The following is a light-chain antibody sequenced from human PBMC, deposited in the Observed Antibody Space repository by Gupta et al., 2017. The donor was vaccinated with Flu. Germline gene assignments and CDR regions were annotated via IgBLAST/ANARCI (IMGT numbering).Light chain of an antibody. Sequence: DTEVIQSPDSLAVSLGGRATINCKSRQSVFYTSNKKNYLAWYQQKPGQPPRLLIYWASTRESGVPDRFRGSGSATDFALTISNLQAEDVAVYYCQLYYATPPTFGQGTRVEIK. V-gene: IGKV4-1*01. CDR2: WAS. J-gene: IGKJ1*01. CDR1: QSVFYTSNKKNY. CDR3: QLYYATPPT.